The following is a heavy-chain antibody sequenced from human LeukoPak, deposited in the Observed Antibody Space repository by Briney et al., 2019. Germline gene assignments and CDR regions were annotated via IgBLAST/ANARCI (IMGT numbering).Heavy chain of an antibody. Sequence: GGSLRLPCAASGFTFSSYAMHWVRQAPGKGLEWVALISYDGSNKYYADSVKGRFTISRDNSKNTLYLQMNSLRAEDTAMYYCAREAYSIMDVWGQGTTVTVSS. D-gene: IGHD2-15*01. J-gene: IGHJ6*02. CDR3: AREAYSIMDV. CDR1: GFTFSSYA. CDR2: ISYDGSNK. V-gene: IGHV3-30-3*01.